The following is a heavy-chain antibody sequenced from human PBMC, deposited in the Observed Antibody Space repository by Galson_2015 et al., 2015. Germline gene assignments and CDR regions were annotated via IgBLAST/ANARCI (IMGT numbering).Heavy chain of an antibody. V-gene: IGHV6-1*01. CDR2: TYYRSKWYN. CDR1: GDSVSSNSAA. J-gene: IGHJ4*02. Sequence: CAISGDSVSSNSAAWNWIRQSPSRGLEWLGRTYYRSKWYNEYAVSVRGRITINPDASKNQFSLHLNSVTPGDTAVYYCVLLVGDRVDSWGPGTLVTVSS. CDR3: VLLVGDRVDS. D-gene: IGHD2-15*01.